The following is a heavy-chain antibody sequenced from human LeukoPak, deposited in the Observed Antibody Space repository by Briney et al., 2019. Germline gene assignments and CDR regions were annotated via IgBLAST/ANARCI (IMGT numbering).Heavy chain of an antibody. CDR1: GYTFTGYY. J-gene: IGHJ4*02. CDR2: ISPNSGDT. V-gene: IGHV1-2*02. CDR3: ARDLVSRHRGYTYGSSLVY. Sequence: GASVKVSCKASGYTFTGYYMHWVRQAPGQGLEWMGCISPNSGDTNYAQTFQGRVTTTRDTSIGTAFMELYRLRFDDTAVYYCARDLVSRHRGYTYGSSLVYWGQGTLVTVSS. D-gene: IGHD5-18*01.